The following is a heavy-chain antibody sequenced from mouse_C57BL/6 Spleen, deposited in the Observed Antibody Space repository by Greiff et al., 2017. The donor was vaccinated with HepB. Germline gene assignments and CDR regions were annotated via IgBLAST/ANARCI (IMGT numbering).Heavy chain of an antibody. CDR1: GYTFTSYW. V-gene: IGHV1-64*01. Sequence: QVQLQQPGAELVKPGASVKLSCKASGYTFTSYWMHWVKQRPGQGLEWIGMIHPNSGSTNYNEKFKSKATLTVDKSSSPAYMQLSSLTSEDSAVYDCARRDDGYYGAMDYWGQGTSVTVSS. CDR3: ARRDDGYYGAMDY. D-gene: IGHD2-3*01. CDR2: IHPNSGST. J-gene: IGHJ4*01.